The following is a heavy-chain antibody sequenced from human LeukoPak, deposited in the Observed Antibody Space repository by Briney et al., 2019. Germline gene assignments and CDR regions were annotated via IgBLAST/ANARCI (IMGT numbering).Heavy chain of an antibody. V-gene: IGHV1-46*01. CDR1: GYTFTRYY. Sequence: GASVKVSCKTSGYTFTRYYMQWVRQAPGHGLEWMGIINPISGATDYAQKFQGRVTMTRDTSTSTVYTELSSLRSEDTAMYYCARLPYRDGVAQDYWGQGTLVTVSP. CDR3: ARLPYRDGVAQDY. J-gene: IGHJ4*02. D-gene: IGHD3-16*02. CDR2: INPISGAT.